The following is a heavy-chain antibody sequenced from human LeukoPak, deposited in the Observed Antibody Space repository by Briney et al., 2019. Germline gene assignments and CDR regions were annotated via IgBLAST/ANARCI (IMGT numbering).Heavy chain of an antibody. CDR1: GYTFSSYY. CDR3: ARDGCSSTSCYEDGSTGFDY. D-gene: IGHD2-2*01. J-gene: IGHJ4*02. Sequence: GASVKVSCKASGYTFSSYYMHWVRQAPGQGLEWMGIINPSGGSTSYAQKFQGRVTMTRDMSTSTDYMELSSLRSEDTAVYYCARDGCSSTSCYEDGSTGFDYWGQGTLVTVSS. CDR2: INPSGGST. V-gene: IGHV1-46*01.